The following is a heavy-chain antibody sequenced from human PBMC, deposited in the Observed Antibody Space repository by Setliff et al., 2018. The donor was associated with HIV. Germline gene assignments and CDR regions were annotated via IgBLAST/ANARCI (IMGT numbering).Heavy chain of an antibody. Sequence: EASVKVSCKASGGTFRSKGISWVRQAPGQGLEWMGGIIPIFGTPDYAQKFQGRITITADESTNTVYMELYSLTSEDTAIYYCASSAGAVPTTAPYGDYYYYFYMDVWGKGTTVTVSS. J-gene: IGHJ6*03. D-gene: IGHD1-1*01. CDR1: GGTFRSKG. V-gene: IGHV1-69*13. CDR3: ASSAGAVPTTAPYGDYYYYFYMDV. CDR2: IIPIFGTP.